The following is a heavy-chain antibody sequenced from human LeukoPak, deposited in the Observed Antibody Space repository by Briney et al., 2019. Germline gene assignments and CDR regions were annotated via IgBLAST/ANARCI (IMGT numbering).Heavy chain of an antibody. D-gene: IGHD2-15*01. V-gene: IGHV4-59*01. J-gene: IGHJ5*02. CDR2: IYYSGST. CDR3: ARGAGCSGGSCYSYWFDP. Sequence: SETLSLTCTVSGGSISSYYWSWIRQPPGKGLEWIGYIYYSGSTNYNPSLKSRVTIPVDTSKNQFSLKLSSVTAADTAVYYCARGAGCSGGSCYSYWFDPWGQGTLVTVSS. CDR1: GGSISSYY.